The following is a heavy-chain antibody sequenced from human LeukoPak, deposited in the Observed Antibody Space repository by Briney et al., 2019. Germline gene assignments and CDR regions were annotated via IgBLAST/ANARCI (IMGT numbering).Heavy chain of an antibody. D-gene: IGHD2-2*01. CDR3: ARLSHDCSSTSCYVDY. CDR1: GGSISSYY. Sequence: SETLSLTCTVSGGSISSYYWSWIRQPPGGGLEWIGYIYYSGSTNYNPSLKRRVTISLDTSKSQFSLKLRSVTAADTAVYYCARLSHDCSSTSCYVDYWGQGTVVTVSS. J-gene: IGHJ4*02. V-gene: IGHV4-59*01. CDR2: IYYSGST.